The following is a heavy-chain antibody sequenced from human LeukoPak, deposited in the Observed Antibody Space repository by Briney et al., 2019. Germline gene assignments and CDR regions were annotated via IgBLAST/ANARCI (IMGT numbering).Heavy chain of an antibody. Sequence: GESLKISCQGSGFSSFNYWIGWVRQMPGKGLEWMGVIYPGDSHTRYSPSFQGQGTISADKSISTAFLQWNSLKASDTGIYYCTRSPDIDILTGYSRYYFDYWGQGTLVTVSS. CDR1: GFSSFNYW. D-gene: IGHD3-9*01. J-gene: IGHJ4*02. CDR2: IYPGDSHT. V-gene: IGHV5-51*01. CDR3: TRSPDIDILTGYSRYYFDY.